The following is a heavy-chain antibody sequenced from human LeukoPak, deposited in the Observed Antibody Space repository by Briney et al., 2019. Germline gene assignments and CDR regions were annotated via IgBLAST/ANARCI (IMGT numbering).Heavy chain of an antibody. D-gene: IGHD2-2*01. CDR3: AREQFYGTIVVPTDIPPRIGY. Sequence: PGGSLRLSCAASGFSFSTFGMHWARRAPGKGLEWVSIINDNGGSTYYADSVKGRFTISRDNSKNTLYLYMNSLRADDTAVYYCAREQFYGTIVVPTDIPPRIGYWGQGTLVTVSS. CDR2: INDNGGST. J-gene: IGHJ4*02. CDR1: GFSFSTFG. V-gene: IGHV3-23*01.